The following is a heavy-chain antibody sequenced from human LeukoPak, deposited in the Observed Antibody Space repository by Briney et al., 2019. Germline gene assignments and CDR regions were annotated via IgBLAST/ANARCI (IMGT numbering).Heavy chain of an antibody. D-gene: IGHD2-2*01. Sequence: PSETLSLTCTVSGGSISSSSYYWGWIRQPPGKGLEWIGSIYYSGSTYYNPSLKSQVTISVDTSKNQFSLKLSSVTAADTAVYYCARQICSSTSCYPYYFDYWGQGTLVTVSS. V-gene: IGHV4-39*01. J-gene: IGHJ4*02. CDR1: GGSISSSSYY. CDR2: IYYSGST. CDR3: ARQICSSTSCYPYYFDY.